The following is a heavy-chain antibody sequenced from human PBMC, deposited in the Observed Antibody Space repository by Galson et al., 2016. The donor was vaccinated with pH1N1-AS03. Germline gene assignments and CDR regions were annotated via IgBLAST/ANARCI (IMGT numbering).Heavy chain of an antibody. V-gene: IGHV3-53*01. J-gene: IGHJ4*02. CDR2: IYSGGTT. Sequence: SLRLSCAVTGLIVGSDYMSWVRQAPGKGLEWVSYIYSGGTTSYADSVKGRFTISRDNSKNTVHLQMNSLSPEDTAVYYCARDRRGHGDLDYWGQGTLVTVSS. D-gene: IGHD4-17*01. CDR1: GLIVGSDY. CDR3: ARDRRGHGDLDY.